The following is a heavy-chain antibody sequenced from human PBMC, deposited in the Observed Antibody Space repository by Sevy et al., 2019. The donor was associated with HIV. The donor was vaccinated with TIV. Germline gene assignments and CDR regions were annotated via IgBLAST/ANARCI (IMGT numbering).Heavy chain of an antibody. D-gene: IGHD5-12*01. CDR2: VGPAGDT. CDR1: GFTFITYD. Sequence: GPLRLSCAASGFTFITYDMHWVRHVTGKGLEWVSGVGPAGDTFYPGPVKGRFTISRENAKNSLYLQMNNLRAGDTAVYYCTRSGGYSDYGMDVWGQGTTVTVSS. CDR3: TRSGGYSDYGMDV. V-gene: IGHV3-13*01. J-gene: IGHJ6*02.